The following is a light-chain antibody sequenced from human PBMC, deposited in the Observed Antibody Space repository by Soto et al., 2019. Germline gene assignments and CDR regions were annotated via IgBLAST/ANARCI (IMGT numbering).Light chain of an antibody. J-gene: IGKJ5*01. CDR2: GAS. CDR3: QQYGVSPL. Sequence: EIVLTQSPDTLSLSAGERATLSCRASQSFSSSYLAWYQQKPGQAPRLLIYGASNRATAIPDRFSGSGSGADFTLTISRLEPEDFAVYYCQQYGVSPLFGQRTRLEIK. V-gene: IGKV3-20*01. CDR1: QSFSSSY.